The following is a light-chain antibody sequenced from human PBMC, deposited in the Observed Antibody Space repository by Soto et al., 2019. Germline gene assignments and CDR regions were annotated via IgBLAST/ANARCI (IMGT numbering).Light chain of an antibody. CDR3: QQYGSAPAWT. V-gene: IGKV3-20*01. CDR2: GAS. Sequence: EIVLTQSPGTLSLSPGERATLSCRAGQSISSSYLAWYQQKPGQAPRLLIYGASKRATGIPDRFSGSGSGTDFTLTISRLESEDLAVYYCQQYGSAPAWTFGQGTKVEIK. CDR1: QSISSSY. J-gene: IGKJ1*01.